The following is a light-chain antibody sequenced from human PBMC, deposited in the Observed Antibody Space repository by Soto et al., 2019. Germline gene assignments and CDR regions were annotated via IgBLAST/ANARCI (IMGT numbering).Light chain of an antibody. CDR1: QSVSNNY. J-gene: IGKJ1*01. CDR3: KQYGSSGT. CDR2: GAS. Sequence: EIVLTQSPATLSSFPGDSVTLSCRASQSVSNNYFAWYQHKPGQAPRLLIYGASNRATGIQDRFSGSGSGTEFTLTIRRLEPEDFAVYYCKQYGSSGTCGQGTKVDIK. V-gene: IGKV3-20*01.